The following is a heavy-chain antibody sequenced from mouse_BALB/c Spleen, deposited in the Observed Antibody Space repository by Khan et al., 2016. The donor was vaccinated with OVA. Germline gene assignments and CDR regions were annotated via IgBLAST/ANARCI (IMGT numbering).Heavy chain of an antibody. CDR1: GFSLTTYG. CDR2: IWSGGST. Sequence: QVQLKQSGPGLVQPSQSLSITCTVSGFSLTTYGIHWVRQSPGKSLEWLGVIWSGGSTDSNAPFKSRLSISKDNSKSQVFFKMNSLQADDTAIYDCARSSYSSDFTYWGQGTLVTVAS. V-gene: IGHV2-2*01. J-gene: IGHJ3*01. D-gene: IGHD2-12*01. CDR3: ARSSYSSDFTY.